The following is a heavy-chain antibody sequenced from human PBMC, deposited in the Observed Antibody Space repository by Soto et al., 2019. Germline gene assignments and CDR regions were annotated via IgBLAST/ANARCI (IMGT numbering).Heavy chain of an antibody. Sequence: GESLKISCKGSGYTFSSYWIGWVRQVPGKGLEWMGIIYPGDSDARYSPSFQGQVTISADKSLTTAYMQWNSLRASDSGIYYCARVGCSGGHCSPSDALHDWGQGTQVTVSS. CDR3: ARVGCSGGHCSPSDALHD. V-gene: IGHV5-51*01. CDR1: GYTFSSYW. CDR2: IYPGDSDA. D-gene: IGHD2-15*01. J-gene: IGHJ4*02.